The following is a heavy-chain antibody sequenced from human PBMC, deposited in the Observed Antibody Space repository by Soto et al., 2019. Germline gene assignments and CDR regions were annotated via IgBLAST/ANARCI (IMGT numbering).Heavy chain of an antibody. J-gene: IGHJ4*02. Sequence: QSGGSLRLSCAASGFTFSSYAMSWVRQAPGKWLEWVSAISGSGGSTYYADSVKGRFTISRDNSKNTLYLQMNSLRAEDTAVYYCAKGGGVYYDSSGRDYWGQGTLVNVSS. CDR3: AKGGGVYYDSSGRDY. V-gene: IGHV3-23*01. D-gene: IGHD3-22*01. CDR2: ISGSGGST. CDR1: GFTFSSYA.